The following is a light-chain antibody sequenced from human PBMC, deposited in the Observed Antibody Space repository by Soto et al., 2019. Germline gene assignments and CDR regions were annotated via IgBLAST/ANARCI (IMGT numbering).Light chain of an antibody. CDR3: SLYTSSNTYV. V-gene: IGLV2-18*01. CDR2: EVS. J-gene: IGLJ1*01. Sequence: QSVLTQPPSVSGSPGQSVTISCTGTSGDVGSYNRVSWYRQPPGTAPKLMIYEVSNRPSGVPDRFSGSKSGNTASLTISGLQAEDEADYYCSLYTSSNTYVFXTGTKLTVL. CDR1: SGDVGSYNR.